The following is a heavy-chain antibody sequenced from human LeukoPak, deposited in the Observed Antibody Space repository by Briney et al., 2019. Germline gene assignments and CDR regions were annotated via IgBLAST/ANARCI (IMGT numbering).Heavy chain of an antibody. CDR2: INAGNGNT. V-gene: IGHV1-3*01. CDR1: GYTFTSYA. CDR3: ARWGIAAAGTYGGFDY. Sequence: ASVKVSCKASGYTFTSYAMHWVRQAPGQRLEWMGWINAGNGNTKYSQKFQGRVTITRDTSASTAYMELSSLRSEDTAVYYCARWGIAAAGTYGGFDYWGQGTLVTVSS. D-gene: IGHD6-13*01. J-gene: IGHJ4*02.